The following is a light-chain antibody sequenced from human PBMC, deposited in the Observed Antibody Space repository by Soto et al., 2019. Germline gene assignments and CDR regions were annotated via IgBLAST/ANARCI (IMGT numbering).Light chain of an antibody. V-gene: IGKV3-11*01. CDR2: DAS. CDR1: QSVGSNY. Sequence: ELELTPSPGTLSLYPGERATLSCRASQSVGSNYLAWYQQKPGQAPRLLIYDASNRATGIPARFSGSGSGTDFTLTISSLEPEDFAVYYCQQRSNWPTFGGGTKVDIK. CDR3: QQRSNWPT. J-gene: IGKJ4*01.